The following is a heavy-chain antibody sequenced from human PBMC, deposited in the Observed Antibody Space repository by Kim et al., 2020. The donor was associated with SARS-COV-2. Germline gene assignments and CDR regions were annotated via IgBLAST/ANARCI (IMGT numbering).Heavy chain of an antibody. V-gene: IGHV1-3*01. D-gene: IGHD6-19*01. J-gene: IGHJ4*02. Sequence: SQRFPGRVTVTRDTSASTAYMELSSLTSEDTAVYYCARMGAVAGTYYFDYWGQGTLVTVSS. CDR3: ARMGAVAGTYYFDY.